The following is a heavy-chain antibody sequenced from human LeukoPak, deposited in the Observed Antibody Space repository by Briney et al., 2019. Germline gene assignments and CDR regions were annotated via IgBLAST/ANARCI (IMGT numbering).Heavy chain of an antibody. D-gene: IGHD1-26*01. CDR3: ACQDRWALRY. CDR1: GGSISSGGYY. CDR2: IYYSGST. V-gene: IGHV4-31*03. J-gene: IGHJ4*02. Sequence: PSETLSLTCTVSGGSISSGGYYWSWIRQHPGKGLEWIGYIYYSGSTYYNPSLKSRVTISVDTSKNQFSLKLSSVTAADTAVYYCACQDRWALRYWGQGTLVTVSS.